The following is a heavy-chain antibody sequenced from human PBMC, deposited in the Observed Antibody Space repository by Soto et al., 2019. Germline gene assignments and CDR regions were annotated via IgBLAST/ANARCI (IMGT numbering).Heavy chain of an antibody. CDR1: GGSIGRDAYY. J-gene: IGHJ6*02. CDR2: IYYSGST. D-gene: IGHD3-22*01. CDR3: AIGSYYDRSGYSMDV. V-gene: IGHV4-31*03. Sequence: SETLSLTCTVSGGSIGRDAYYWSWIRQHPGKGLEWIGYIYYSGSTYYNPSLKSRVTISVDTSKNQFSLKLSSVTAADTAVYYCAIGSYYDRSGYSMDVWGQGTTVTVSS.